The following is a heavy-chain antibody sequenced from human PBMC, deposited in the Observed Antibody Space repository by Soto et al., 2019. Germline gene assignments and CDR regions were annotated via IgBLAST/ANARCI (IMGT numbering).Heavy chain of an antibody. J-gene: IGHJ6*02. D-gene: IGHD6-13*01. V-gene: IGHV1-69*12. CDR3: AREVGAAADYYYYGMDV. Sequence: QVQLVQSGAEVKKPGSSVKVSCKASGGTFSSYAISWVRQAPGQGLEWMGGIIPIFGTANYAQKFQGRVTITAXXSXSXXYMELSSLRSEDTAVYYCAREVGAAADYYYYGMDVWGQGTTVTVSS. CDR1: GGTFSSYA. CDR2: IIPIFGTA.